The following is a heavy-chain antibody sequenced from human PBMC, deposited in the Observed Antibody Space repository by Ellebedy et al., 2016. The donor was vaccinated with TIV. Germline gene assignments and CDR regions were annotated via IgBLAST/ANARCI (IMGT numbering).Heavy chain of an antibody. J-gene: IGHJ6*02. CDR2: ISAYNGNA. Sequence: ASVKVSCXASGYTFTNYGFTWVRQAPGQGLEWMGWISAYNGNANYAPKFQGRVTITTDTSASTAYMELRSLRSDDTAVYYCARDRGSFEQWLVTDYYYGMDVWGQGTTVTVSS. V-gene: IGHV1-18*01. D-gene: IGHD6-19*01. CDR3: ARDRGSFEQWLVTDYYYGMDV. CDR1: GYTFTNYG.